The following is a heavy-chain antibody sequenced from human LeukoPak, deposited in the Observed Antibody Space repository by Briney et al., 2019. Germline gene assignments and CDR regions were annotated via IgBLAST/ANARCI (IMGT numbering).Heavy chain of an antibody. Sequence: SETLSLTCTVSGGSISSSGYYWGWIRQPPGKGLEWIGIIYYSGTTYYNPSLKSRVTISIDTSKNQFSLKLSSVTAADTAVYYCARAPPDTAVARPDYWGQGTLVTVSS. D-gene: IGHD5-18*01. V-gene: IGHV4-39*07. CDR3: ARAPPDTAVARPDY. CDR2: IYYSGTT. CDR1: GGSISSSGYY. J-gene: IGHJ4*02.